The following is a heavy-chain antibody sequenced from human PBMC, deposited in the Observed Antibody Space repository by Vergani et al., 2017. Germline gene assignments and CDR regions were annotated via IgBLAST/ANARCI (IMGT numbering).Heavy chain of an antibody. D-gene: IGHD3-10*01. V-gene: IGHV3-30*04. CDR1: GFTFSSYA. CDR2: ISYDGSKK. J-gene: IGHJ6*03. Sequence: QVQLVESGGGVVQPGRSLRLSCAASGFTFSSYAMHWVRQAPGKGLEWVAVISYDGSKKYYADSVKGRFTISRDNSKKTLDLQMNSLRTQDTAVYYWAKAGSVTSGSLQYNFYMDVWGKGTTVTVS. CDR3: AKAGSVTSGSLQYNFYMDV.